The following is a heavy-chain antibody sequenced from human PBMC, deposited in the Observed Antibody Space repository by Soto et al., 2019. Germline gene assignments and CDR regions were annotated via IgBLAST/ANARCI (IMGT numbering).Heavy chain of an antibody. D-gene: IGHD3-22*01. Sequence: ASVKVSCKASGYTFTSYYMHWVRQAPGQGLEWMGIINPSGGSTSYAQKFQGRVTMTRDTSTSTVYMELSSLRSEDTAVYYCAIAKSIGYYYDSSGYYPYYFDYWGQGTLVTVSS. J-gene: IGHJ4*02. CDR3: AIAKSIGYYYDSSGYYPYYFDY. CDR2: INPSGGST. V-gene: IGHV1-46*01. CDR1: GYTFTSYY.